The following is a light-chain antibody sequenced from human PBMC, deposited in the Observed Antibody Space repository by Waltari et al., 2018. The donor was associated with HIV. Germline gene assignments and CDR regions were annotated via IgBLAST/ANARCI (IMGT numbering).Light chain of an antibody. CDR2: QDS. V-gene: IGLV3-25*02. J-gene: IGLJ1*01. CDR1: ALPKNY. CDR3: QSADSSVTYV. Sequence: SYELTQPPSVSVSPGQTARITSSGDALPKNYAYWNEQKPGQATVLVTYQDSGKPSGIPERFSGSSSGRTATLTSSRVHAEEEADNYCQSADSSVTYVFGNGNKVTVL.